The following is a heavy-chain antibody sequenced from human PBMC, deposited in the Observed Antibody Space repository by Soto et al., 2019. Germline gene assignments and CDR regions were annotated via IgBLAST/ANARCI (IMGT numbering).Heavy chain of an antibody. V-gene: IGHV3-74*01. D-gene: IGHD3-3*01. CDR3: AKDARLRFLSAFDI. J-gene: IGHJ3*02. CDR1: GFTFTDYW. CDR2: INSDGSRT. Sequence: EVHLVESGGGLVQAGGSLRLSCAASGFTFTDYWTHWVRQAPGKGLVWVSRINSDGSRTSYADSVTGRFTISRDNAKNTLYLQMNSLRAEDTAVYYCAKDARLRFLSAFDIWGQGTMVTVSS.